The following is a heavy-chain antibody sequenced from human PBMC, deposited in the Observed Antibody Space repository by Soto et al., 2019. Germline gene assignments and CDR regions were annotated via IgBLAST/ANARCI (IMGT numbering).Heavy chain of an antibody. CDR3: ARDPFDYDSGIVPPPSRGFDY. Sequence: PGGSLRLSCAASGFTFSIYAMYCVRQAPGKGLEWVAVITHDGSQKYYADYVKGRFTISRDNSKNTLFLQMNSVREDDTAVYYCARDPFDYDSGIVPPPSRGFDYWGQGILVTVSS. D-gene: IGHD3-22*01. V-gene: IGHV3-30-3*01. J-gene: IGHJ4*02. CDR1: GFTFSIYA. CDR2: ITHDGSQK.